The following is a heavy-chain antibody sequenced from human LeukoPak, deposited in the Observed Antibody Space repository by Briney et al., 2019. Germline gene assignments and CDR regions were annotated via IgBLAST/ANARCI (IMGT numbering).Heavy chain of an antibody. D-gene: IGHD6-19*01. CDR3: AKSTSGWSFDS. V-gene: IGHV3-23*01. CDR1: GFTFSSYA. Sequence: GGSLRLSCAASGFTFSSYAMSWVRQAPGEGLEWVSGISGSGGSTYYADSVKGRFTMSRDNSKNTLYLQMNSLRAEGTAVYYCAKSTSGWSFDSWGQGTPVSVSS. CDR2: ISGSGGST. J-gene: IGHJ4*02.